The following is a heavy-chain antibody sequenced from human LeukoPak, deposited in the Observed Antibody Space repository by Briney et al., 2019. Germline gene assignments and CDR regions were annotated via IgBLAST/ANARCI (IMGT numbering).Heavy chain of an antibody. CDR1: GSYFTSYW. V-gene: IGHV5-51*01. Sequence: GESLKISCKGSGSYFTSYWIGGVRQMPGKGLEWMGIIYPTDSDTIYSPSFQGQVTISADKSINTAYLQWSRLTASDTAMYYCVRPDGFNPTSSFDYWGQGTLVTVSS. CDR3: VRPDGFNPTSSFDY. CDR2: IYPTDSDT. D-gene: IGHD5-24*01. J-gene: IGHJ4*02.